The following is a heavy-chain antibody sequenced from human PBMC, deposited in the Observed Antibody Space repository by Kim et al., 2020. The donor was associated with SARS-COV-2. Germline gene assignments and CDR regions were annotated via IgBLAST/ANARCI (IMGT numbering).Heavy chain of an antibody. Sequence: ASVKVSCKASGYTFSTYYLHWVRQAPGQGLEWVGIINPFSGDTNYARMFQGRVIVTRDRAMSTVYMDLSSLTSEDTAVYYCAKSLRSLAYGSGPYNAMDVWGQETTVIVSS. V-gene: IGHV1-46*01. CDR3: AKSLRSLAYGSGPYNAMDV. CDR2: INPFSGDT. CDR1: GYTFSTYY. J-gene: IGHJ6*02. D-gene: IGHD3-10*01.